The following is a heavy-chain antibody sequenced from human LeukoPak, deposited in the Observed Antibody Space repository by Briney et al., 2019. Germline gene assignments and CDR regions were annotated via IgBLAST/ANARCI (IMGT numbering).Heavy chain of an antibody. Sequence: GWSLRLSCTASKFTFSHYGMQWVRQAPGKGLEWVAVISSDGSIKVYTDSVKGRFTLSRDNSINTVDLQMNSLRAEDTAVYYCRDYEGFDPWGQGTLVTVSS. CDR3: RDYEGFDP. CDR2: ISSDGSIK. CDR1: KFTFSHYG. D-gene: IGHD4-17*01. J-gene: IGHJ5*02. V-gene: IGHV3-30*03.